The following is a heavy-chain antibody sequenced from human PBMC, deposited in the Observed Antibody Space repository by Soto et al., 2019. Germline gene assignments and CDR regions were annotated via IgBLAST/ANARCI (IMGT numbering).Heavy chain of an antibody. J-gene: IGHJ4*02. Sequence: EVQLLESGGDLVQPGGSLRLSCAASGFTFSSYAMSWVRQAPGKGLEWVSAISGSGGTTYYADSVKDRFTISRDGSKKTLYLLLDSLSAEETATSYCPKFFVPTGENSGWPWSCHYWGQDTLVVVPS. CDR3: PKFFVPTGENSGWPWSCHY. CDR1: GFTFSSYA. CDR2: ISGSGGTT. D-gene: IGHD6-25*01. V-gene: IGHV3-23*01.